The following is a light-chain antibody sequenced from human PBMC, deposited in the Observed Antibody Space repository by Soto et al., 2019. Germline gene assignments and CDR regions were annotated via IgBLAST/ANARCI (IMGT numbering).Light chain of an antibody. CDR2: EGS. CDR1: SRDVGSYNL. V-gene: IGLV2-23*03. CDR3: CSYAVSSTFWV. Sequence: QSALTQPASVSGSPGQSITMSCTGTSRDVGSYNLVSWYQQHPGKAPKLMIYEGSKRPSGVSNRFSGSKSGNTASLTISGLQAEDEADYYCCSYAVSSTFWVFGGGTKLTVL. J-gene: IGLJ3*02.